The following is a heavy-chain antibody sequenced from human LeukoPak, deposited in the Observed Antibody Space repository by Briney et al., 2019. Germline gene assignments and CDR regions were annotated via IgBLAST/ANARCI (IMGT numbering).Heavy chain of an antibody. V-gene: IGHV3-7*03. Sequence: GGSLRLSCAASGFAFSSYWMTWVRQAPGGGLEWVASLNEDGSKRSYVGSVKGRFTISRDNAQNSVFLQMNSLTAEDTAVYYCARAVTSMDGYWGQGTLVTVSS. D-gene: IGHD5-18*01. CDR1: GFAFSSYW. CDR3: ARAVTSMDGY. J-gene: IGHJ4*02. CDR2: LNEDGSKR.